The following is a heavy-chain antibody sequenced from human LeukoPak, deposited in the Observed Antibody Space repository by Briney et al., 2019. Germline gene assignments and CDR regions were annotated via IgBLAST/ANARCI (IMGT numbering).Heavy chain of an antibody. Sequence: PSETLSLTCAVYGGSFSGYYWSWIRQPPGKGLEWIGEINHSGSTNYNPSLKSRVTISVDTSKNQFSLKLSSVTAADTAVYYCARAGDCSSTSCNSWFDRWGQGTLVTVSS. J-gene: IGHJ5*02. D-gene: IGHD2-2*01. CDR3: ARAGDCSSTSCNSWFDR. CDR1: GGSFSGYY. CDR2: INHSGST. V-gene: IGHV4-34*01.